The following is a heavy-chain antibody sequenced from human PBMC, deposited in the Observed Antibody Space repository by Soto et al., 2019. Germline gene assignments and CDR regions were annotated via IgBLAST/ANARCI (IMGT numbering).Heavy chain of an antibody. J-gene: IGHJ5*02. CDR2: IIPVSGTA. CDR1: GGTFSSYV. D-gene: IGHD2-8*02. CDR3: ATVDRSVALVGWFDP. V-gene: IGHV1-69*01. Sequence: QVHLEQSGAEVKKPGSSVKVSCKFSGGTFSSYVIIWVRQAPGQGLEWMGGIIPVSGTANYAQKFHGRVTISADAATNTAYIELSSGRFDDTAVYYCATVDRSVALVGWFDPWGQGTLVTVSS.